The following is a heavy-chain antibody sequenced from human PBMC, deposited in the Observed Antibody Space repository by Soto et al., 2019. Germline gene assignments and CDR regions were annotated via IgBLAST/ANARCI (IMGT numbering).Heavy chain of an antibody. V-gene: IGHV4-31*03. CDR2: IYYSGST. D-gene: IGHD4-17*01. J-gene: IGHJ4*02. CDR1: GGSISSGGYY. Sequence: PSETLSLTCTVSGGSISSGGYYRSWIRQHPGKGLEWIGYIYYSGSTYYNTSLKNRVTISVDTSKIQFSLKLSSVTAADTAVYYCARGYGGNSGLDYWGQGTRVTGSS. CDR3: ARGYGGNSGLDY.